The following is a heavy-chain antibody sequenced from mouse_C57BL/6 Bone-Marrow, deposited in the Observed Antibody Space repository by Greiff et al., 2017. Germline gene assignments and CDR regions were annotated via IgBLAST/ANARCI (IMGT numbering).Heavy chain of an antibody. Sequence: VQLQQSGAELVKPGASVKISCKASGYAFSSYWMNWVKQRPGKGLEWIGQIYPGDGDTNYNGKFKGKATLTADKSSSTAYMQLSSLTSEESAVYFCARPPIITTVVAIDWYFDVWGTGTTVTVSS. CDR1: GYAFSSYW. D-gene: IGHD1-1*01. CDR3: ARPPIITTVVAIDWYFDV. V-gene: IGHV1-80*01. CDR2: IYPGDGDT. J-gene: IGHJ1*03.